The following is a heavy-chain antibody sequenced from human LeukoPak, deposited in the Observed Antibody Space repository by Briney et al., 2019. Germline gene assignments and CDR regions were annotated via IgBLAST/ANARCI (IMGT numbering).Heavy chain of an antibody. D-gene: IGHD3-3*01. V-gene: IGHV3-9*01. CDR3: AKDMEGPRKYYFDY. CDR1: GFTFDDYA. CDR2: ISWNSGSI. Sequence: GGSLRLSCAASGFTFDDYAMHWVRQAPGKGLEWVSGISWNSGSIGYADSVKGRFTISRDNAKNSLYLQMNSLRAEDTALYYCAKDMEGPRKYYFDYWGQGTLVTVSS. J-gene: IGHJ4*02.